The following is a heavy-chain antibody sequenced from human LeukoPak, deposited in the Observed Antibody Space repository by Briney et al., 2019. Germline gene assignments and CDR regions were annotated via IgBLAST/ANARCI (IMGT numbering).Heavy chain of an antibody. V-gene: IGHV4-34*01. Sequence: SETLSLTCAVYGGSFSGYYWSWIRQPPGKGLEWIGEINHSGSTNYNPSLKSRVTISVDTSKNQFSLKLSSVTAADTAVYFCATVFPDNNGYSAGWFDPWGQGTLVTVSS. CDR1: GGSFSGYY. CDR2: INHSGST. J-gene: IGHJ5*02. D-gene: IGHD3-22*01. CDR3: ATVFPDNNGYSAGWFDP.